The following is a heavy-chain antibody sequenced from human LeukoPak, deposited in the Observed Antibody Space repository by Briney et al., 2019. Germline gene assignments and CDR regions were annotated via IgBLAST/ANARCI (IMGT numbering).Heavy chain of an antibody. CDR3: ARDPATVVDY. CDR2: INHSGST. J-gene: IGHJ4*02. V-gene: IGHV4-34*01. CDR1: GGSFSGYY. D-gene: IGHD4-17*01. Sequence: PSETLSLTCAVYGGSFSGYYWSWIRQPPGKGLEWIGEINHSGSTNYNPSLKSRVTISVDKSKNQFSLKLSSVTAADTAVYYCARDPATVVDYWGQGTLVTVSS.